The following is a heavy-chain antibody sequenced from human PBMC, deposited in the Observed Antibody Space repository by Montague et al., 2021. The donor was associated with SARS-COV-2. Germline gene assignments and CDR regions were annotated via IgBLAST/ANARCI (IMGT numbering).Heavy chain of an antibody. D-gene: IGHD2-2*01. J-gene: IGHJ4*02. CDR1: GGSISSSSHY. CDR2: IYYSGST. V-gene: IGHV4-39*01. Sequence: SETLSLTCTVSGGSISSSSHYWGWIRQPSGKGLEWIGSIYYSGSTYYNPSLKSRVTISVDTSKNQFSLKLSSVTAADTAVYYCARLRDIVVVPAAFDYWGRRALVAVSS. CDR3: ARLRDIVVVPAAFDY.